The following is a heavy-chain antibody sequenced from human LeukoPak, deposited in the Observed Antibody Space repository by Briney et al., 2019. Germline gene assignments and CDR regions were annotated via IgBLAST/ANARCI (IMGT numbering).Heavy chain of an antibody. CDR2: IYTSGST. D-gene: IGHD2-2*01. Sequence: SETLSLTCTVSGGSISSYYWSWIRQPAGKGLEWIGRIYTSGSTNYNPSLKSRVTMSVDTSKNQFSLKLSSVTAADTAVYYCARERYCSSTSCYAGYYCGMDVWGQGTTVTVSS. CDR1: GGSISSYY. J-gene: IGHJ6*02. CDR3: ARERYCSSTSCYAGYYCGMDV. V-gene: IGHV4-4*07.